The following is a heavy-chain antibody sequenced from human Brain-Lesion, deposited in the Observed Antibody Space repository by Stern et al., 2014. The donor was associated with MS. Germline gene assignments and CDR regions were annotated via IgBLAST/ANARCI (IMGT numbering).Heavy chain of an antibody. D-gene: IGHD3-10*01. CDR2: VNNDGRRT. J-gene: IGHJ5*01. CDR3: ARGERWFDS. Sequence: LQPVEPGGGLVQPGGSLRLSCAASGFTFSNYWMHWVRQAPGKGLVWVSRVNNDGRRTSYADSVKGRFTMSRDNAKNTLYLQMNSLRVEDTAIYYCARGERWFDSWGQGTLVTVSS. V-gene: IGHV3-74*02. CDR1: GFTFSNYW.